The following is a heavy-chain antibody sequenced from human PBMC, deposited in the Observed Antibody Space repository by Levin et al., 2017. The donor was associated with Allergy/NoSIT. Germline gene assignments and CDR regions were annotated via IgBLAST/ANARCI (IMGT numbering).Heavy chain of an antibody. V-gene: IGHV3-30*03. Sequence: GGSLRLSCAASGFIFSSHGMHWVRQTPGKGLEWVAVISNDGTKKYYADSVKGRFTISRDDSKNTVYLQMNSLKDEDTAMYYCTREQSSAWWYWGQGTLVTVSS. CDR1: GFIFSSHG. CDR3: TREQSSAWWY. D-gene: IGHD6-19*01. CDR2: ISNDGTKK. J-gene: IGHJ4*02.